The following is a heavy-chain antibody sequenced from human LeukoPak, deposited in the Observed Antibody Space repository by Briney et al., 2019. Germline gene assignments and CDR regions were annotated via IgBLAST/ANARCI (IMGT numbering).Heavy chain of an antibody. Sequence: GASVKVSCKASGYTFTSYGISWVRQAPGQGLEWMGWISAYNGNTNYAQKLQGRVTMTTDTSTSTAYMELRSLRSDDTAVYYCARSSYQTGTTVRDAFDIWGQGTMVTVSS. CDR1: GYTFTSYG. J-gene: IGHJ3*02. V-gene: IGHV1-18*01. D-gene: IGHD1-1*01. CDR2: ISAYNGNT. CDR3: ARSSYQTGTTVRDAFDI.